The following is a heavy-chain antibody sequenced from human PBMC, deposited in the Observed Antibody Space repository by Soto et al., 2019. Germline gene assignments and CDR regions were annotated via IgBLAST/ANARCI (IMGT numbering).Heavy chain of an antibody. D-gene: IGHD2-2*01. CDR2: VYQSGTT. V-gene: IGHV4-39*01. CDR3: ARQPESTSYFDY. J-gene: IGHJ4*02. CDR1: GASISTSSDF. Sequence: KPSETLSLTCSVSGASISTSSDFWGWIRQAPGKGLEWIGNVYQSGTTRLNPSLKSRVSIFVDRSKNQFSLELNSATAADRAVYYCARQPESTSYFDYWGQRILVTVSS.